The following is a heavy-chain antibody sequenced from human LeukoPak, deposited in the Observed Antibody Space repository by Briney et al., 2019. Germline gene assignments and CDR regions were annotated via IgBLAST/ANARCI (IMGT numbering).Heavy chain of an antibody. V-gene: IGHV3-30*18. CDR2: ISYDASNK. CDR3: AKDVVERGPHPQYYYYYGMDV. J-gene: IGHJ6*02. CDR1: GFTFSRYG. D-gene: IGHD2-2*01. Sequence: GGSLRLSCEASGFTFSRYGMHWVRQAPGKGLERVAVISYDASNKYYADSVKGRFTISRDNSKNTLYLQMNSLRAEDTAVYYCAKDVVERGPHPQYYYYYGMDVWGQGTTVTVSS.